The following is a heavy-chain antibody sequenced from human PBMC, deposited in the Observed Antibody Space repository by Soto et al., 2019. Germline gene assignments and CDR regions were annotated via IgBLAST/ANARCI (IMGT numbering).Heavy chain of an antibody. CDR2: IYYSGST. CDR1: GGSISSGDYY. CDR3: ARGFSGYDYEGCYFDY. J-gene: IGHJ4*02. Sequence: SETLSLTCTVSGGSISSGDYYWSWIRQPPGKGLEWIGYIYYSGSTYYNPSLKSRVTISVDTSKNQFSLKLSSVTAADTAVYYCARGFSGYDYEGCYFDYWGQGTLVTVSS. D-gene: IGHD5-12*01. V-gene: IGHV4-30-4*01.